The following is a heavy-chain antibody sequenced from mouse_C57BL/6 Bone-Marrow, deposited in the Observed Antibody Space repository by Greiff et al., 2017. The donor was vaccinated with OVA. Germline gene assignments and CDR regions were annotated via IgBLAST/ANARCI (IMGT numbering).Heavy chain of an antibody. CDR3: ARGVYYGTSFAY. D-gene: IGHD2-1*01. V-gene: IGHV5-12*01. J-gene: IGHJ3*01. CDR2: ISNGGGST. CDR1: GFTFSDYY. Sequence: EVQLQESGGGLVQPGGSLKLSCAASGFTFSDYYMYWVRQTPEKRLEWVAYISNGGGSTYYPDTVKGRFTISRDNAKNTLYLQMSRLKSEDTAMYYCARGVYYGTSFAYWGQGTLVTVSA.